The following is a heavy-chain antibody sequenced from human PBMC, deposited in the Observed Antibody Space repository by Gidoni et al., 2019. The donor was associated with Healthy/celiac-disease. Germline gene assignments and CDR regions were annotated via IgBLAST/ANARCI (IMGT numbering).Heavy chain of an antibody. CDR1: GFTFSSYS. D-gene: IGHD2-21*02. CDR2: ISSSSSYI. Sequence: EVQLVESGGGLVKPGGSLRLSCAASGFTFSSYSMNWVRQAPGTGLEWVSSISSSSSYIYYADSVKGRFTISRDNAKNSLYLQMNSLRAEDTAVYYCARSSGLSPLNDYWGQGTLVTVSS. CDR3: ARSSGLSPLNDY. V-gene: IGHV3-21*01. J-gene: IGHJ4*02.